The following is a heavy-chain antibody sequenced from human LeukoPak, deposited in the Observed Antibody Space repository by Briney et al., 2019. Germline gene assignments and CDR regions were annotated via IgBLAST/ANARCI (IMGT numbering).Heavy chain of an antibody. J-gene: IGHJ3*02. CDR1: GYTFNTYA. D-gene: IGHD2-15*01. V-gene: IGHV1-18*01. CDR3: ARGGYSTPRPLDI. Sequence: ASVKVSCKASGYTFNTYAISWVRQAPGQGLEWMGCINTYNGLTRYTQMLQGRVTMTTDTSTSTAYMELRSLISDDTAVYLCARGGYSTPRPLDIWGQGTMVSVSS. CDR2: INTYNGLT.